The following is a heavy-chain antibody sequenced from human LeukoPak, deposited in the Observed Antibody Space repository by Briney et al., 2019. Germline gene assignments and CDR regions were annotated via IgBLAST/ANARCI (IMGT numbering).Heavy chain of an antibody. CDR1: GFTFSTYA. J-gene: IGHJ4*02. CDR2: ISGSGGST. D-gene: IGHD6-19*01. CDR3: AKRHGYSSGWFYFDC. Sequence: PGGSLRLSCAASGFTFSTYAMSWVRQAPGKGLEWVSAISGSGGSTYYADSVKGRFTVSRDNSKNTLYLQMNGLRAEDTAVYYCAKRHGYSSGWFYFDCWGQGTLVTVSS. V-gene: IGHV3-23*01.